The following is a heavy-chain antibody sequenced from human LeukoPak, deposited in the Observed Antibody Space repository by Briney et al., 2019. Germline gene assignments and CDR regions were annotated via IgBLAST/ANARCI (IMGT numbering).Heavy chain of an antibody. CDR2: IYSGGST. Sequence: GGSLRLSCAASGFTVSSNYMSWVRQAPGKGLEWVSVIYSGGSTYYADSVKGRFTISRDNSKNTLYFQMNSLRAEDTAVYYCARADDYGKNYGMDVWGKGTTVTVSS. CDR3: ARADDYGKNYGMDV. D-gene: IGHD4-17*01. V-gene: IGHV3-53*01. CDR1: GFTVSSNY. J-gene: IGHJ6*04.